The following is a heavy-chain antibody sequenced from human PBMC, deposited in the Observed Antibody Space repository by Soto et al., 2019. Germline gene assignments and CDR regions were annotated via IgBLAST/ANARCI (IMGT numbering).Heavy chain of an antibody. D-gene: IGHD6-13*01. J-gene: IGHJ4*02. V-gene: IGHV1-69*06. Sequence: ASVKVSCKASGGTFSSYAISWVRQAPGQGLEWMGGIIPIFGTANYAQKFQGRVTITADKSTSTAYMELSSLRSEDTAVYYCARGSRGSSWYLFYFDYWGQGTLVTVS. CDR2: IIPIFGTA. CDR1: GGTFSSYA. CDR3: ARGSRGSSWYLFYFDY.